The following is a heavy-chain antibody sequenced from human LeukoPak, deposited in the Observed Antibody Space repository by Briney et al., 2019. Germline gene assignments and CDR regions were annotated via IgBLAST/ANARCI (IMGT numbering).Heavy chain of an antibody. CDR3: ARDRQLDYYFDY. V-gene: IGHV3-23*01. D-gene: IGHD6-13*01. Sequence: GGCLRLSCAASGFTFSTFAMSSARQHPGRGMEWVSLITGSGSDTYFTDSVKGRFTISRDNSKNTLYLQMNSLRAEDTAVYYCARDRQLDYYFDYWGQGTLVTVSS. CDR2: ITGSGSDT. J-gene: IGHJ4*02. CDR1: GFTFSTFA.